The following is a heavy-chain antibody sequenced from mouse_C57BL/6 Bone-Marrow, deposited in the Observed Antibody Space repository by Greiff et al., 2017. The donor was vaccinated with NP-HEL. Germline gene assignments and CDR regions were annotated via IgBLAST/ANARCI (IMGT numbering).Heavy chain of an antibody. D-gene: IGHD3-2*02. Sequence: VQLQQPGAELVKPGASVKLSCKASGYTFTSYWMQWVKQRPGQGLEWIGEIDPSDSYTNYNQKFKGKATLTVDPSSSTAYMQLSSLTSEDSADYYCARGLRLLFAYWGQGTLVTVSA. J-gene: IGHJ3*01. CDR3: ARGLRLLFAY. V-gene: IGHV1-50*01. CDR1: GYTFTSYW. CDR2: IDPSDSYT.